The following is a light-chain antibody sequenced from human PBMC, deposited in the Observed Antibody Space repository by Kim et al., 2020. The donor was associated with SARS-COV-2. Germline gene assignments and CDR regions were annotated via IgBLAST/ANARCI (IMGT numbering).Light chain of an antibody. V-gene: IGLV3-1*01. CDR1: KMGDNY. CDR3: QAWDSSTHNYV. Sequence: PRKTAAIPCSRYKMGDNYVSWLQQRPGTPPLVVIYQDNHRPTGIPGRFSGSNSGNTATLTISGTQAMDEADYYCQAWDSSTHNYVFGAGTKVTVL. J-gene: IGLJ1*01. CDR2: QDN.